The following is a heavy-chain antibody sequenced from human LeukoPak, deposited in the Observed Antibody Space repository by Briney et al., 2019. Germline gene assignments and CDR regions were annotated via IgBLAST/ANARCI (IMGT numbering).Heavy chain of an antibody. CDR2: INPYSGDT. Sequence: GASVKVSCKASGYTFTGYYIHCGRQAPGQGLEWMGWINPYSGDTNYAPKSQGRVTMTTETALSTTYMGLCRLTEADTRVCFTVRCGGSASEMNWFDPWGQGTLVTVSS. V-gene: IGHV1-2*02. CDR1: GYTFTGYY. D-gene: IGHD6-13*01. J-gene: IGHJ5*02. CDR3: VRCGGSASEMNWFDP.